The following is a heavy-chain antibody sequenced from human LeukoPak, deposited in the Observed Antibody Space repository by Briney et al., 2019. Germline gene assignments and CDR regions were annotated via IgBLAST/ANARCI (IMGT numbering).Heavy chain of an antibody. CDR3: AREGPASDSSSSGDTFDI. D-gene: IGHD6-6*01. CDR1: GGSISSYY. CDR2: IYTSGST. V-gene: IGHV4-4*07. Sequence: SETLSLTCTVSGGSISSYYWSWIRQPAGKGLERIGRIYTSGSTNYNPSLKSRVTMSVDTSKNQFSLKLSSVTAADTAVYYCAREGPASDSSSSGDTFDIWGQGTMVTVSS. J-gene: IGHJ3*02.